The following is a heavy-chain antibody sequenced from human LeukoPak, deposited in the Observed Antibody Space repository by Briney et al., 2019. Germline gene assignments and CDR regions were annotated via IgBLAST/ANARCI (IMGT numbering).Heavy chain of an antibody. CDR1: GGSISRSSYY. J-gene: IGHJ4*02. CDR2: IYYSGSS. Sequence: SETLSLTCSVSGGSISRSSYYWGWIRQPPGKGLEWIGSIYYSGSSYYNPSLKSRVTISVDTSKNQFSLKLSSVTAADTAVYYCASGPRPFDYWGQGTLVTVSS. V-gene: IGHV4-39*01. CDR3: ASGPRPFDY.